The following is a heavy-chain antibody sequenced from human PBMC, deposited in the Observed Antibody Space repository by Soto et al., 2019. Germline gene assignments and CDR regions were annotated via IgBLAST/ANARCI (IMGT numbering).Heavy chain of an antibody. D-gene: IGHD5-12*01. V-gene: IGHV4-4*07. Sequence: SETLSLTCSVSGGSIGSYDWHWIRQSAGKGPEWIGRINISGATNYNPSLKSRVTMLLDRPKNQFSLILNSVTAADTAVYFCASLYSNSWPFDFWGQGTLVT. CDR1: GGSIGSYD. J-gene: IGHJ3*01. CDR3: ASLYSNSWPFDF. CDR2: INISGAT.